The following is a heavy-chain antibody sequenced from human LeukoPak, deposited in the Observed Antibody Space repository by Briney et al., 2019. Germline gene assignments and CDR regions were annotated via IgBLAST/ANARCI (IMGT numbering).Heavy chain of an antibody. CDR2: ISTYNGNT. Sequence: ASVTVSCKASGYSLTSYGVSWVRPAPGQGLEWLGWISTYNGNTNYAQKFQGRVTMTTDTSTSTVYMELRSLRSDDTAVYYCARAVPTAAGGYYMDVWGKGTTVTVSS. CDR1: GYSLTSYG. J-gene: IGHJ6*03. CDR3: ARAVPTAAGGYYMDV. V-gene: IGHV1-18*01. D-gene: IGHD2-2*01.